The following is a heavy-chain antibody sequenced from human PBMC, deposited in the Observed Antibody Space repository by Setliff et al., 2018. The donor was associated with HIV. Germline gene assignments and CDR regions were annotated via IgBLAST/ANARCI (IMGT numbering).Heavy chain of an antibody. D-gene: IGHD1-26*01. CDR1: GDSITTYY. CDR2: INNNGST. CDR3: ARESGSAYYYYYMDV. J-gene: IGHJ6*03. V-gene: IGHV4-4*07. Sequence: SETLSLTCNDSGDSITTYYWSWIRQPAGKRLDWIGRINNNGSTNYNPSLKSRVIMSLDTSKNQFSLRLSSMSAADTAVYYSARESGSAYYYYYMDVWGKGTTVTVSS.